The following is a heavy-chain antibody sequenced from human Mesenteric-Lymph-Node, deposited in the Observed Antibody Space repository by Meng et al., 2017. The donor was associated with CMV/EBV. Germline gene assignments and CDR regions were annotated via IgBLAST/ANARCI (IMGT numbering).Heavy chain of an antibody. V-gene: IGHV1-8*03. CDR2: VNPKSGDT. CDR3: ARHSSGWSILDY. Sequence: SCKTTGYSFVNTNINWVRQATGQGPEWMGRVNPKSGDTEYAQKFQGRITVTKDTATNTVYMELHSLTTDDTAVYYCARHSSGWSILDYWGQGALVTVSS. J-gene: IGHJ4*02. CDR1: GYSFVNTN. D-gene: IGHD6-19*01.